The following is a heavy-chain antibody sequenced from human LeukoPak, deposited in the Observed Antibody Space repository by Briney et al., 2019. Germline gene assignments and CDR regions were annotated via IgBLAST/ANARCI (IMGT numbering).Heavy chain of an antibody. Sequence: GGSLRLSCEASGFTFNNYVMTWVRQAPGKGLVWVSRINSDGSSTSYADSVKGRFTISRDNAKNSLYLQMNSLRAEDTAVYNCAREAAGGTKGVSGTFDIWGQGTMVTVSS. CDR2: INSDGSST. D-gene: IGHD6-13*01. CDR1: GFTFNNYV. V-gene: IGHV3-74*01. CDR3: AREAAGGTKGVSGTFDI. J-gene: IGHJ3*02.